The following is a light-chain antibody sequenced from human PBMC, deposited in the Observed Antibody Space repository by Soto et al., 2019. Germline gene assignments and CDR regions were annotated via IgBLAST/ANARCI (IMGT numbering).Light chain of an antibody. V-gene: IGLV1-40*01. CDR3: QSYDSSLSGWV. CDR2: GNS. J-gene: IGLJ3*02. Sequence: QSVLTQPPSVSGAPGQRVTISCTGSSSNIGAGYDVHWYQQLPGTAPKPPTYGNSNRPSGVPDRFSGSKSGTSASLAITGLRAEDEADYYCQSYDSSLSGWVFGGGTKLTVL. CDR1: SSNIGAGYD.